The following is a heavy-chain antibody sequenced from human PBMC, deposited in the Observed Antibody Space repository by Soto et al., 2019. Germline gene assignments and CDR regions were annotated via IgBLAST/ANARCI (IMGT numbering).Heavy chain of an antibody. Sequence: GGSLRLSCVGSGFTFSSFEMNWVRQTPRRGLEWLSYIGRSGETIYYADSVKGRFTISRDTSKNTVYLQMNSLTAGDTAFYYCAKATATSGGAFEIYGQGTMVTVSS. CDR2: IGRSGETI. J-gene: IGHJ3*02. CDR3: AKATATSGGAFEI. V-gene: IGHV3-48*03. CDR1: GFTFSSFE. D-gene: IGHD1-1*01.